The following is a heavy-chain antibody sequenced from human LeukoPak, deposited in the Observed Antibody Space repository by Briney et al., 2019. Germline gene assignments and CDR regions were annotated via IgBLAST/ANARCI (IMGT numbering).Heavy chain of an antibody. CDR1: GFTFDDSV. J-gene: IGHJ4*02. CDR3: ARDWFTRLGELSPDRAFDY. V-gene: IGHV3-20*04. D-gene: IGHD3-16*02. CDR2: IDWNGGST. Sequence: PGGSLRLSCAASGFTFDDSVMSSVRHDPGKGLEWVSGIDWNGGSTGYADSVKGRFTISRDNAKNSLYLQMSSLRAEDTALYYCARDWFTRLGELSPDRAFDYWGQGTLVTVSS.